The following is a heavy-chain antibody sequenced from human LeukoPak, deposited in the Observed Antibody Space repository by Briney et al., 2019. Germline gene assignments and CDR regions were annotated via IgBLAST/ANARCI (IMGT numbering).Heavy chain of an antibody. CDR2: TYYRSKWYN. D-gene: IGHD4-17*01. Sequence: SQTLSLTCAISGDSVSSNSAAWNWLRQSPSRGLEWLGRTYYRSKWYNDYAVSVKSQITINPDTSKNQFSLQLNSVTPEDTAVYYCARGATPDYGDYGFDYWGQGTLVTVSS. V-gene: IGHV6-1*01. J-gene: IGHJ4*02. CDR1: GDSVSSNSAA. CDR3: ARGATPDYGDYGFDY.